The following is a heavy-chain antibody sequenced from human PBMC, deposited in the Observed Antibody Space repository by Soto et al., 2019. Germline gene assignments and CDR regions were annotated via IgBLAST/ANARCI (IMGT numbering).Heavy chain of an antibody. Sequence: QLQLQESGPGLVKPSETLSLTCNVSGVSISDTSYYWGWIRQPLGKGREWIGTIYFNGNTFYNPSPKSRLTISVDTSKNQFSLRLTSVTAADTAVYYCARQGSYWGQGTLVAVSS. V-gene: IGHV4-39*01. J-gene: IGHJ4*02. CDR3: ARQGSY. CDR1: GVSISDTSYY. CDR2: IYFNGNT.